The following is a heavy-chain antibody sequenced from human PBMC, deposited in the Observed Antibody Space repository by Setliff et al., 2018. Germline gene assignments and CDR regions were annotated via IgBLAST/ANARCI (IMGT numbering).Heavy chain of an antibody. V-gene: IGHV3-21*04. D-gene: IGHD6-19*01. CDR1: GLIFPSYS. CDR2: ISSSSAYI. J-gene: IGHJ4*02. Sequence: LSLSCAASGLIFPSYSMNWVRQAPGKGLEWVSSISSSSAYIYYADSVKGRFTISRDNAKNSLYLQMNSLRGEDTAVYYCAGGRGWRFDDWGQGTLVTVSS. CDR3: AGGRGWRFDD.